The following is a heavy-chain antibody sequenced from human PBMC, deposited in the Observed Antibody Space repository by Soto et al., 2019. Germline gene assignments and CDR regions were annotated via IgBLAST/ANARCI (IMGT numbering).Heavy chain of an antibody. CDR2: INAGNGNT. Sequence: QVQLVQSGAEVKKPGASVKVSCKASGYTFTSYAMHWVRQAPGQRLEWMGWINAGNGNTKYSQKFQGRVTITRETSARTAYMELSSLRSEDTAVYYCARTSGYYFYDYWGQGTLVTVSS. J-gene: IGHJ4*02. D-gene: IGHD3-3*01. CDR3: ARTSGYYFYDY. V-gene: IGHV1-3*01. CDR1: GYTFTSYA.